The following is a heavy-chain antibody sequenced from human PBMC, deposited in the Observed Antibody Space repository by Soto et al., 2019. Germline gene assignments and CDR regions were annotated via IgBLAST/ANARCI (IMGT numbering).Heavy chain of an antibody. Sequence: EVQLVESGRGLVKPGESLRLSCVASGFNFNTYTMSWVRQAPGKGLEWVSSISSKSAYIYYADSVEGRFTVSRDNAKTSLYLQMTALRADDTAVYYCARVGRYYSESTESDWGQGTLVTVSS. CDR1: GFNFNTYT. D-gene: IGHD3-22*01. CDR2: ISSKSAYI. V-gene: IGHV3-21*01. CDR3: ARVGRYYSESTESD. J-gene: IGHJ4*02.